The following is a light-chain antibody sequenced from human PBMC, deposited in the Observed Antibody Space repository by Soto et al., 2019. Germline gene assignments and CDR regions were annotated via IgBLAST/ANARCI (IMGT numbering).Light chain of an antibody. J-gene: IGKJ1*01. CDR1: QSIGYY. CDR2: DAS. CDR3: QQRGNWPPTWT. V-gene: IGKV3-11*01. Sequence: VVLTHSPATLSLSPGEIATLSCRASQSIGYYLAWYQEKPGQAPRLLIYDASIRATGIPARFSGSGSGTDFTLTISSLEPEDLAVYYCQQRGNWPPTWTFGQGTKVDIK.